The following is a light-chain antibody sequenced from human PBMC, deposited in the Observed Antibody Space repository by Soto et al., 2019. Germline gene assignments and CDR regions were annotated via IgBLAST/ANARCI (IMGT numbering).Light chain of an antibody. Sequence: DIQMTQSPSTLSASVGDRVTITCRASQSISSWLAWYQQKPGKAPKLLIYKASSLESGFPSRFSGSGSGTEFNLTISSLQPEDFATYYCQQSYITLTFGGGTKVEIK. CDR3: QQSYITLT. V-gene: IGKV1-5*03. CDR1: QSISSW. CDR2: KAS. J-gene: IGKJ4*01.